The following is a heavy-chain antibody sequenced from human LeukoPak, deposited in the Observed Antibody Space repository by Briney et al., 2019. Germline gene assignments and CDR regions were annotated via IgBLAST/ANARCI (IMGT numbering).Heavy chain of an antibody. CDR3: ARNPPAFDI. CDR2: IFHSGSS. J-gene: IGHJ3*02. Sequence: PSQTLSLTCAVSGDSISSGDYSSSWIRQPSGKCLEWIGYIFHSGSSYYNPSLKSRVTISVDKSKNHFSLRLTSVTAADTAVYYCARNPPAFDIWGQGTMVTVSS. CDR1: GDSISSGDYS. V-gene: IGHV4-30-2*01.